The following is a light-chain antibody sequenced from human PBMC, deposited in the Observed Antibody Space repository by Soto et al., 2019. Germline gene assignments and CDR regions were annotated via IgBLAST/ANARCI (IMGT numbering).Light chain of an antibody. Sequence: EIVLTQSPGTLSLSPGERATLSCRASQSVSTSSLAWYQQKPGQAPRLLIYGASNRATGIPDRVSASGSGAVFTLSISRLEPEDFAMYYCQQYGSSPYTFGQGTKLAIK. V-gene: IGKV3-20*01. J-gene: IGKJ2*01. CDR3: QQYGSSPYT. CDR2: GAS. CDR1: QSVSTSS.